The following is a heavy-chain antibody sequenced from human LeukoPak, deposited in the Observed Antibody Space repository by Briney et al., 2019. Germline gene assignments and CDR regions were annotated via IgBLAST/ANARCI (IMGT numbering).Heavy chain of an antibody. J-gene: IGHJ4*02. CDR3: ARDAAYCGGDCYSDY. CDR2: INPNSGGT. D-gene: IGHD2-21*02. Sequence: ASVKVSCKASGYTSTGYYMHWVRQAPGQGLEWMGWINPNSGGTNYAQKFQGRVTMTRDTSISTAYMELSRLRSDDTAVYYCARDAAYCGGDCYSDYWGQGTLVTVSS. CDR1: GYTSTGYY. V-gene: IGHV1-2*02.